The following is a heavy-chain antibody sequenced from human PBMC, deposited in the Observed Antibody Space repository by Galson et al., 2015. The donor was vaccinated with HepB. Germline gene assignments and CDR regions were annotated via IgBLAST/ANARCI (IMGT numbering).Heavy chain of an antibody. D-gene: IGHD6-19*01. CDR1: GSTFSSYG. CDR2: ISGSGATT. CDR3: AKASVAGTRSGFDY. Sequence: SLRLSCAASGSTFSSYGMRWVRQAPGKGLEWVSSISGSGATTYYADSVKGRFTMSRDNSKNTVYLQMNSLRADDTAVYYCAKASVAGTRSGFDYWGQGTLVTVSS. J-gene: IGHJ4*02. V-gene: IGHV3-23*01.